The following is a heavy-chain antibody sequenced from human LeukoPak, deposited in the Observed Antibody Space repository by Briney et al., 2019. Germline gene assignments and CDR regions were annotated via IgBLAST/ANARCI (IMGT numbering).Heavy chain of an antibody. Sequence: GGTLRLSCAASGFTFSRYGMHWVRQAPGKGLEWVAVISYDGSNKYYADSVKGRFTISRDNFKNMLYLQMNSLRAEDTAVYYCARGGKIALAGTRSSQYFQHWGQGTLVTVSS. J-gene: IGHJ1*01. V-gene: IGHV3-30*03. CDR3: ARGGKIALAGTRSSQYFQH. CDR1: GFTFSRYG. CDR2: ISYDGSNK. D-gene: IGHD6-19*01.